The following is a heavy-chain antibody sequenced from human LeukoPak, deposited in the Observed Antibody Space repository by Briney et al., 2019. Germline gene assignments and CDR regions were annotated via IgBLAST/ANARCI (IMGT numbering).Heavy chain of an antibody. CDR2: ISYDGSNK. Sequence: GGSLRPSCAASGFTFSSYAMHWVRQAPGKGLEWVAVISYDGSNKYYADSVKGRFTISRDNSKNTLYLQMNSLRAEDTAVYYCARRVGATEGSLHFDYWGQGTLVTVSS. CDR3: ARRVGATEGSLHFDY. CDR1: GFTFSSYA. J-gene: IGHJ4*02. D-gene: IGHD1-26*01. V-gene: IGHV3-30-3*01.